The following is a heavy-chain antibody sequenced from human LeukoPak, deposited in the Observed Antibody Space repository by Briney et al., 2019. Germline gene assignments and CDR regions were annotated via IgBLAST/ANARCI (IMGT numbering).Heavy chain of an antibody. D-gene: IGHD3-10*01. CDR3: AKSRGSGRSMPRGVNCDY. Sequence: GGSLRLSCAASGFTFSDYGMSWVRQAPGKGLEWVSTISDGGSITYYADSVKGRFTISRDNSKNTLFLQMSSLRAEDTAVYYCAKSRGSGRSMPRGVNCDYWGQATLVTVSS. CDR2: ISDGGSIT. CDR1: GFTFSDYG. J-gene: IGHJ4*02. V-gene: IGHV3-23*01.